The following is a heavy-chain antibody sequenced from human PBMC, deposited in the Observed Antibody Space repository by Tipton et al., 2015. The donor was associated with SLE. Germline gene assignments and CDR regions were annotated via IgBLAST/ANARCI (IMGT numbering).Heavy chain of an antibody. V-gene: IGHV3-30-3*01. D-gene: IGHD5-12*01. CDR3: ARAGYYSGYDQGADY. J-gene: IGHJ4*02. CDR1: GFTFSSYA. CDR2: ISYDGSNK. Sequence: RSLRLSCAASGFTFSSYAMHWVRQAPGKGLEWVAVISYDGSNKYYADSVKGRFTISRDNSKNTLYLQMNSLRAEDTAVYYCARAGYYSGYDQGADYWGQGTLVTVSS.